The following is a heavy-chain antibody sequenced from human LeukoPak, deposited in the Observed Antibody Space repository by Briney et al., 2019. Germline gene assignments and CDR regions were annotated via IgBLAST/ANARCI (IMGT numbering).Heavy chain of an antibody. CDR2: INDDGSDT. J-gene: IGHJ5*02. CDR3: VRGGPSTWS. Sequence: GGSLRLSCAASGFTFKLYWMHWVRQVPGKRPVWVSRINDDGSDTIYADSVRGRFTISRDDARNTVYLQMNNLRAEDTAVYYCVRGGPSTWSWGQGTLVTVSS. CDR1: GFTFKLYW. V-gene: IGHV3-74*01. D-gene: IGHD2-15*01.